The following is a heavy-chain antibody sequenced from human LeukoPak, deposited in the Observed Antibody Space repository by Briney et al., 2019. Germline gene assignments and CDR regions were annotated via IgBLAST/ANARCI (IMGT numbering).Heavy chain of an antibody. D-gene: IGHD6-6*01. V-gene: IGHV4-38-2*01. CDR1: GYSISSGYY. CDR2: ISTSGRT. CDR3: ARHRDYSSSDY. Sequence: PSETLSLTCAVSGYSISSGYYGGWIRQPPGKGLVGIGSISTSGRTYYNPSLKSRVTISVDTSKYQFSLKLSSVTAADTAVDYCARHRDYSSSDYWGQGNLVTVSS. J-gene: IGHJ4*02.